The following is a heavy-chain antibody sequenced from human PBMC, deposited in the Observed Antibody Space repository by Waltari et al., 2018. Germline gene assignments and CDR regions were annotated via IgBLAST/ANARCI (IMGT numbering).Heavy chain of an antibody. D-gene: IGHD6-13*01. CDR1: GVSISSYY. Sequence: QVQLQESGPGLVKPSETLSLTCTVSGVSISSYYWSWLRQPPGKGLEWIGYIYYSGSTNYNPSLKSRVTISVDTSKNQFSLKLSSVTAADTAVYYCASYLCNRQLVRMGPCGDFDYWGQGTLVTVSS. CDR2: IYYSGST. CDR3: ASYLCNRQLVRMGPCGDFDY. J-gene: IGHJ4*02. V-gene: IGHV4-59*01.